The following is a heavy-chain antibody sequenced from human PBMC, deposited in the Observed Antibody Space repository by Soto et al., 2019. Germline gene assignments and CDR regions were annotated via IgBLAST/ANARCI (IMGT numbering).Heavy chain of an antibody. J-gene: IGHJ6*02. CDR3: ARSSPYIVVRKPTGNQDYYGMDV. CDR1: GGTFSNYT. CDR2: IIPVFGTT. Sequence: QVQLVQSGAEVKKPGSSVKVFCKASGGTFSNYTISWVRQAPGQGLEWMGGIIPVFGTTDYEQKFQGRVTITADGSTSTADMKLSSLRSADTAVYYFARSSPYIVVRKPTGNQDYYGMDVWGQGTTVTVSS. D-gene: IGHD2-2*01. V-gene: IGHV1-69*01.